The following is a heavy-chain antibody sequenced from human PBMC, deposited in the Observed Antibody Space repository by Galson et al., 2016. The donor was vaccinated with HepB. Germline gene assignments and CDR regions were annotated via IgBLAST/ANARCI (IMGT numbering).Heavy chain of an antibody. J-gene: IGHJ4*02. CDR1: EFSFRSYS. D-gene: IGHD3-22*01. CDR2: ITAGGNTI. Sequence: SLRLSCAASEFSFRSYSMNWVRQAPGKGLEWLSSITAGGNTIYYADSVKGRFTISRDNAKSSLYLQMNSLRDDDTAAYFCARAGVAYETSGYFYGQLDYWGQGTLVIVSS. CDR3: ARAGVAYETSGYFYGQLDY. V-gene: IGHV3-48*02.